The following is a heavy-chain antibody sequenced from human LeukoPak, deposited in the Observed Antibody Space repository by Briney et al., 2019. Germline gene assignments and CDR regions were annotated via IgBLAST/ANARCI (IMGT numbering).Heavy chain of an antibody. CDR3: ARGPGAGMAAAGQPPSPPFDY. V-gene: IGHV4-30-2*01. CDR1: GGSISSGGYY. D-gene: IGHD6-13*01. CDR2: MYHSGST. Sequence: PSETLSLTCTVSGGSISSGGYYWSWIRHPPGKALEWIGYMYHSGSTYYNPSLKSRLTMSVDTSKNQFSLKLTSVTAADTAVYYCARGPGAGMAAAGQPPSPPFDYWGQGTLVTVSS. J-gene: IGHJ4*02.